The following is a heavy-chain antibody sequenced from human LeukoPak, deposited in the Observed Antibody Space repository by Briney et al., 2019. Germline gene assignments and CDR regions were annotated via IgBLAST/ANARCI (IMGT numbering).Heavy chain of an antibody. CDR3: AKRYPYSSSGELGSGDAFDI. Sequence: GGSLRLSCAASGFTFSSYAMSWVRQAPGKGLEWVSAISGSGGSTYYADSVKGRFTISRDNSKNTLYLQMNSLRAEDTAVYYCAKRYPYSSSGELGSGDAFDIWGQGTMVTVSS. V-gene: IGHV3-23*01. CDR1: GFTFSSYA. J-gene: IGHJ3*02. CDR2: ISGSGGST. D-gene: IGHD6-13*01.